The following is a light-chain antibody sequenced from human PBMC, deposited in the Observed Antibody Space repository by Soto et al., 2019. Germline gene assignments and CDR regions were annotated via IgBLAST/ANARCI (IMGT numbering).Light chain of an antibody. V-gene: IGLV2-23*01. CDR2: EGS. Sequence: QSALTQPASVSGSPVQSITISCTGTSSDVGSYNLVSWYHQHPGKAPKLMIYEGSKRPSGVSNRFSGSKSGNTASLTISGLQAEDEADYYCCSYAGSSTWVFGGGTKVTVL. J-gene: IGLJ3*02. CDR1: SSDVGSYNL. CDR3: CSYAGSSTWV.